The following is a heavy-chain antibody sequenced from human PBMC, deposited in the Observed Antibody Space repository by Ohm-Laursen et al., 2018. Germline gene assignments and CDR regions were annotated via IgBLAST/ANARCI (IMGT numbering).Heavy chain of an antibody. D-gene: IGHD3-3*01. V-gene: IGHV3-11*01. CDR1: GFTFSDYY. CDR2: ISSSGSTI. CDR3: ARDRYYDFWSGSKVLDY. Sequence: SLRLSCAASGFTFSDYYMNWIRQAPGKGLEWVSYISSSGSTIYYADSVKGRFTISRDNAKNSLYLQMNSLRAEDTAVYYCARDRYYDFWSGSKVLDYWGQGTLVTVSS. J-gene: IGHJ4*02.